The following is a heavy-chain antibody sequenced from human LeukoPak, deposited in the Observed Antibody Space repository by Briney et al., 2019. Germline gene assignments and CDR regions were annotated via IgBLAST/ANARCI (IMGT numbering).Heavy chain of an antibody. CDR1: GGSISSYY. CDR2: IYTSGST. D-gene: IGHD3-22*01. V-gene: IGHV4-4*07. Sequence: ASETLSLTCTVSGGSISSYYWSWIRQPAGKGLEWIGRIYTSGSTNHNPSLKSRVTMSVDTSKNQFSLKLSSVTAADTAVYYCARDQSISYYDSSGYYRFDPWGQGTLVTVSS. J-gene: IGHJ5*02. CDR3: ARDQSISYYDSSGYYRFDP.